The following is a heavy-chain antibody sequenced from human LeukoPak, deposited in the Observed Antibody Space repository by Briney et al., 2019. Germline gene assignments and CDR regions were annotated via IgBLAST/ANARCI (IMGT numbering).Heavy chain of an antibody. CDR2: ISGSGGST. CDR3: AKATHYYGSGSLPDY. V-gene: IGHV3-23*01. Sequence: GGSLRLSCAASGFTFSSYAMSWVRQAPGKGLEWVSAISGSGGSTYYADSVKGRFTISRDNSKNTLYLQMNSLRPEDTAVYYCAKATHYYGSGSLPDYWGQGTLVTVSS. J-gene: IGHJ4*02. CDR1: GFTFSSYA. D-gene: IGHD3-10*01.